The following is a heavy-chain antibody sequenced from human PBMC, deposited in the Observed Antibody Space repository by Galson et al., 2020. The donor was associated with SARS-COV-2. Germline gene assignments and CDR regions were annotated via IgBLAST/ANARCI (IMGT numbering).Heavy chain of an antibody. V-gene: IGHV2-70*01. D-gene: IGHD5-12*01. Sequence: SGPTLVKPTQTLTLTCTFSGFSLTTSGMVVTWIRQPPGKALEWLAPIDWDNDKYYSTSLKTRLTISGDTSKNQVFLTMTNMDPADTATYYCARMADGYGGYDYGSSPFDYWSQGTLV. CDR2: IDWDNDK. CDR3: ARMADGYGGYDYGSSPFDY. CDR1: GFSLTTSGMV. J-gene: IGHJ4*02.